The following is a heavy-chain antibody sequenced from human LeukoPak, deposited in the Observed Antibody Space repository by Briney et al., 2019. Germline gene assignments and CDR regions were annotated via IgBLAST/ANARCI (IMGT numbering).Heavy chain of an antibody. J-gene: IGHJ6*03. CDR1: GFTFSSYW. CDR3: ARETVIIRNYYFYYMDV. V-gene: IGHV3-7*01. D-gene: IGHD3-3*01. CDR2: IKQDGSEK. Sequence: GGSLRLSCAASGFTFSSYWMSWVRQAPGKGLEWVANIKQDGSEKYYVDSVKGRFTISRDNAKNSLYLQMNSLRAEDTAVYYCARETVIIRNYYFYYMDVWGKGTTVTVSS.